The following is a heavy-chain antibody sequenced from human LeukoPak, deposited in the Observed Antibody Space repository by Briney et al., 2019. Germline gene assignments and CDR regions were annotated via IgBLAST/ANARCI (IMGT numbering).Heavy chain of an antibody. D-gene: IGHD3-22*01. CDR1: GGSISSSSYY. CDR3: ARGDYYDSSGYSTYFDY. Sequence: SETLSLTCTVSGGSISSSSYYWGWIRQPPGKGLEWIGSIYYSGSTYYIPSLKSRVTISVDTSKNQFSLKLSSVTAADTAVYYCARGDYYDSSGYSTYFDYWGQGTLVTVSS. J-gene: IGHJ4*02. CDR2: IYYSGST. V-gene: IGHV4-39*07.